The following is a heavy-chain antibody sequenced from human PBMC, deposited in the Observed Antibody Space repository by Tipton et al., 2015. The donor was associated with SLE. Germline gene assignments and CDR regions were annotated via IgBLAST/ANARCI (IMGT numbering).Heavy chain of an antibody. D-gene: IGHD5-18*01. CDR3: TREPTFGYSYEY. J-gene: IGHJ4*02. Sequence: SLRLSCAASGFTFSSYSMNWVRQAPGKGLVWVSYISGSSIYIHYADSVKGRITISRDNAKNSMLLQMNSLRVEDTAVYYCTREPTFGYSYEYWGQGTTVTVSS. CDR2: ISGSSIYI. CDR1: GFTFSSYS. V-gene: IGHV3-21*01.